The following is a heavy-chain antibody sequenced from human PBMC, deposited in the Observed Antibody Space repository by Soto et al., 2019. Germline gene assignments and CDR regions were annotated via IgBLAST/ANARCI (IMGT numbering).Heavy chain of an antibody. Sequence: EVQLVESGGGLVKPGGSLRLSCAASGFTFSDFTMNWVRQAPGKGLQWVSSINSGGSFISYADSVRGRFTISRDNAKNSLYLQLDSLRAEDTAVFFCARGSRRTFNYWGQGTLVTVSS. D-gene: IGHD6-13*01. V-gene: IGHV3-21*01. J-gene: IGHJ4*02. CDR1: GFTFSDFT. CDR2: INSGGSFI. CDR3: ARGSRRTFNY.